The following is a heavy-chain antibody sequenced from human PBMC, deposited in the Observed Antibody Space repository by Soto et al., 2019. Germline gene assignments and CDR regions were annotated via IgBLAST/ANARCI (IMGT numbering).Heavy chain of an antibody. CDR3: ARVWAVTNYYYYGMDV. V-gene: IGHV1-69*13. CDR1: GGTFSSYA. CDR2: IIPIFGTA. D-gene: IGHD4-4*01. Sequence: GASVKVSCKASGGTFSSYAISWVRQAPGQGLEWMGGIIPIFGTANYAQKFQGRVTITADESTSTAYMELSSLRSEDTAVYYCARVWAVTNYYYYGMDVWGQGTTVTVSS. J-gene: IGHJ6*02.